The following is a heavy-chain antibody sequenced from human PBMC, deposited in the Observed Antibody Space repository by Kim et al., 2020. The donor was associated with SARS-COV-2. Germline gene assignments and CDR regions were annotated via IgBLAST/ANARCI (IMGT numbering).Heavy chain of an antibody. D-gene: IGHD6-19*01. V-gene: IGHV3-15*06. CDR3: TMGSSGRHGY. J-gene: IGHJ4*02. Sequence: TTNYAAPVKGRVTISRDDSKNTRYLQMNSLKTENTAVYYCTMGSSGRHGYWGQGTLVTVSS. CDR2: TT.